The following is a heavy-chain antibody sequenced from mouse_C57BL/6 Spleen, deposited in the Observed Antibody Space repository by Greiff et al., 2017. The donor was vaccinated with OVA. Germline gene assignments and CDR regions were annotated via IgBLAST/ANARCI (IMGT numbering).Heavy chain of an antibody. CDR3: ARSEGTTVVPFAY. Sequence: EVKLEESGPELVKPGASVKIPCKASGYTFTDYNMDWVKQSHGKSLEWIGDINPNNGGTIYNQKFKGKATLTVDKSSSTAYMELRSLTSEDTAVYYCARSEGTTVVPFAYWGQGTLVTVSA. CDR2: INPNNGGT. D-gene: IGHD1-1*01. V-gene: IGHV1-18*01. CDR1: GYTFTDYN. J-gene: IGHJ3*01.